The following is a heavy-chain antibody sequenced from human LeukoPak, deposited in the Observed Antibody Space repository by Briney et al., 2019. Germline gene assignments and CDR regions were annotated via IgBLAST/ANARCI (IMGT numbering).Heavy chain of an antibody. CDR1: GYTFTGYY. J-gene: IGHJ6*03. V-gene: IGHV1-2*02. D-gene: IGHD3-10*01. CDR3: AREGVGSGFYYYYYMDV. Sequence: GASVKVSCKASGYTFTGYYMHWVRQAPGQGLEWMGWINPNSGGTNYAQKFQGRVTMTRDTSISTAYMELSRLRSDDTAVYYCAREGVGSGFYYYYYMDVWGKGTTVTISS. CDR2: INPNSGGT.